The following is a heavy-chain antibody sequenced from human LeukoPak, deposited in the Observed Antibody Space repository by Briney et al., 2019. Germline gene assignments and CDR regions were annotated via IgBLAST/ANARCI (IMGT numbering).Heavy chain of an antibody. D-gene: IGHD3-3*01. Sequence: PGGSLRLSCAASGFTFSSYAMSWVRQAPGKRLEWVSAISGSGGSTYYADSVKGRFTISRDNSKNTLYLQMNSLRAEDTAVYYCAKGPYYDFWSGYYSGSIYYFDYWGQGTLVTVSS. CDR2: ISGSGGST. J-gene: IGHJ4*02. CDR1: GFTFSSYA. CDR3: AKGPYYDFWSGYYSGSIYYFDY. V-gene: IGHV3-23*01.